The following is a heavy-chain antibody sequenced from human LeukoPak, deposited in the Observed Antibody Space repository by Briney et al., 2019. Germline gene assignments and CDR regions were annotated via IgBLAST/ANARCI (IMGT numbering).Heavy chain of an antibody. D-gene: IGHD6-13*01. CDR1: GGSFSGYY. CDR2: INHSGST. CDR3: ARGLGYSSSKPAPLYYYYVDV. J-gene: IGHJ6*03. Sequence: SETLSLTCAVYGGSFSGYYWSWIRQPPGKGLEWIGEINHSGSTNYNPSLKSRVTISVDTSKNQFSLKLSSVTAADTAVYYCARGLGYSSSKPAPLYYYYVDVWGKGTTVTVSS. V-gene: IGHV4-34*01.